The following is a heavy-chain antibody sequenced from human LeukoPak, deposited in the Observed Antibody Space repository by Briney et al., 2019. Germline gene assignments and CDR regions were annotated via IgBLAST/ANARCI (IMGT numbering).Heavy chain of an antibody. J-gene: IGHJ3*02. CDR1: GYTFTGYY. Sequence: ASVKVSCKASGYTFTGYYMHWVRQAPGQGLEWMGWINPNSGGTNYAQKFQGRVAMTRDTSISTAYMELSRLRSDDTAVYYCARDPQYCSSTSCYWPAFDIWGQGQWSPSLQ. V-gene: IGHV1-2*02. D-gene: IGHD2-2*01. CDR3: ARDPQYCSSTSCYWPAFDI. CDR2: INPNSGGT.